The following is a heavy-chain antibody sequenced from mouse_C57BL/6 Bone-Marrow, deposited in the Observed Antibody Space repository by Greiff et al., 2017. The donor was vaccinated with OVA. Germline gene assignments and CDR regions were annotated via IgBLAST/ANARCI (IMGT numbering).Heavy chain of an antibody. V-gene: IGHV1-50*01. J-gene: IGHJ2*01. CDR2: IDPSDSYT. CDR1: GYTFTSYW. CDR3: YYGSSYY. D-gene: IGHD1-1*01. Sequence: QVQLQQPGAELVKPGASVKLSCKASGYTFTSYWMQWVKQRPGQGLEWIGEIDPSDSYTNYNQKFKGQATLTVDTSSSTADMQHSSLTSEDSAVYYCYYGSSYYWGQGTTLTVSS.